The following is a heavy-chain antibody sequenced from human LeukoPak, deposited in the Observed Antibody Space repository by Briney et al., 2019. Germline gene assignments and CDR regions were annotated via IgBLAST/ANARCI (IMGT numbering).Heavy chain of an antibody. D-gene: IGHD5-24*01. Sequence: PGGSLRLSCVASGFTFNIYAFHWVRQAPGKGPEWLAVIWSDGSNNHADSVRGRFTISRDNSRNTLYLQMNSLRAEDTAVYYCARIDGYNPDYWGQGTLVTVSS. V-gene: IGHV3-33*01. CDR2: IWSDGSN. CDR3: ARIDGYNPDY. CDR1: GFTFNIYA. J-gene: IGHJ4*02.